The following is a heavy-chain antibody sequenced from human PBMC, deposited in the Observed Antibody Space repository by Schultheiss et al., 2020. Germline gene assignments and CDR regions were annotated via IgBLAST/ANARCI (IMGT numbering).Heavy chain of an antibody. V-gene: IGHV3-66*02. CDR3: ARAPLYGDYRNYYYGMDV. Sequence: GESLKISCAASGFTVSSNYMSWVRQAPGKGLEWVSVIYSGGSTYYADSVKGRFTISRDNSKNTLYLQMNSLRAEDTAVYYCARAPLYGDYRNYYYGMDVWGQGTTVTVSS. CDR1: GFTVSSNY. CDR2: IYSGGST. D-gene: IGHD4-17*01. J-gene: IGHJ6*02.